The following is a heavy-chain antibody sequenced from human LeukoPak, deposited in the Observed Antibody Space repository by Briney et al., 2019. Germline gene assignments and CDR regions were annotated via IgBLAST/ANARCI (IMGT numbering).Heavy chain of an antibody. CDR2: IRPDGRET. J-gene: IGHJ4*02. D-gene: IGHD3-10*01. CDR1: GCTFTNHW. V-gene: IGHV3-74*01. Sequence: GGSLRLSCAASGCTFTNHWMHWVRQAPGKGLVLVSRIRPDGRETNHADSVKGRFTISRDTAKNTLYLQMNSLGAEDTAVYYCGRDDVLGSGSVDYWGQGVLVTVSS. CDR3: GRDDVLGSGSVDY.